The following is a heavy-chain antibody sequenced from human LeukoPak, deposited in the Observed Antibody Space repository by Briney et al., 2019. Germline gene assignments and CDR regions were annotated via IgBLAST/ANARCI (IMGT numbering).Heavy chain of an antibody. Sequence: GASVKVSCKASGYTFTCYYMHWVRQAPGQGLEWMGRINPNSGGTNYAQKFQGRVTMTRDTSISTAYMELSRLRSDDTAVYYCAREVAYYDILTGYYTYYFDYWGQGTLVTVSS. CDR2: INPNSGGT. CDR1: GYTFTCYY. J-gene: IGHJ4*02. D-gene: IGHD3-9*01. V-gene: IGHV1-2*06. CDR3: AREVAYYDILTGYYTYYFDY.